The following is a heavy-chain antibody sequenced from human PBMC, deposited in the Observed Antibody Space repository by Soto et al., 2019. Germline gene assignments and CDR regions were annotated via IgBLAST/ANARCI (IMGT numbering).Heavy chain of an antibody. J-gene: IGHJ5*02. CDR1: GYSFTSYW. Sequence: GDSLKISCTGVGYSFTSYWIGWVRQMPGKGLEWMGIIYPGDSDTRYSPSFQGQVTISADKSISTVYLQWSSLKASDTAMYYCARGYCTTTICDPWFDPWGQGTLVTVSS. CDR3: ARGYCTTTICDPWFDP. CDR2: IYPGDSDT. D-gene: IGHD2-2*01. V-gene: IGHV5-51*01.